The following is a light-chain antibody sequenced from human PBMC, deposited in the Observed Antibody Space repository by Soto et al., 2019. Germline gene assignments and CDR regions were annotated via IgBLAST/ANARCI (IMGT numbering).Light chain of an antibody. CDR2: DVS. J-gene: IGLJ1*01. V-gene: IGLV2-14*01. CDR1: SSDVGGYNY. CDR3: SSYTSSSTYV. Sequence: QSALTQPASVSGSPGQSITISCTGTSSDVGGYNYVSWYQQHPGKAPKLMIYDVSNRPSGVSNRFSGSKSGNTAFLTISGLQDEDEADYYCSSYTSSSTYVFGTGTKVTVL.